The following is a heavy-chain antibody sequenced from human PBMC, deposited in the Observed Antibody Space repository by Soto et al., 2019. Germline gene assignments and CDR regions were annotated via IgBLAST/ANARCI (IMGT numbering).Heavy chain of an antibody. D-gene: IGHD1-26*01. J-gene: IGHJ6*02. CDR3: ATKTPAAPVGPFYYYYGMDV. V-gene: IGHV1-18*01. CDR1: GYTFTSYG. Sequence: GASVKVSCKASGYTFTSYGISWARQAPGQGLEWMGWISAYNGNTNYAQKLQGRVTMTTDTSTSTAYMELRSLRSDDTAVYYCATKTPAAPVGPFYYYYGMDVWGQGTTVTVSS. CDR2: ISAYNGNT.